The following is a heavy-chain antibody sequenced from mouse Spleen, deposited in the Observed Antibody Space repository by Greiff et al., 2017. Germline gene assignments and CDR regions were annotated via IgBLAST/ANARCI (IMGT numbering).Heavy chain of an antibody. D-gene: IGHD4-1*01. Sequence: ESGPGLVKPSQSLSLTCSVTGYSITSGYYWNWIRQVPGNKLEWMGYISYDGSNNYNPSLKNRISITRDTSKNQFFLKLNSVTTEDTATYYCARVDWEDWYFDVWGAGTTVTVSS. CDR1: GYSITSGYY. CDR2: ISYDGSN. V-gene: IGHV3-6*01. J-gene: IGHJ1*01. CDR3: ARVDWEDWYFDV.